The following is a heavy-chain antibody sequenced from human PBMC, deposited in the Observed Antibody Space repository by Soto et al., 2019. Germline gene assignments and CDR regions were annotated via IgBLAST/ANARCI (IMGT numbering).Heavy chain of an antibody. V-gene: IGHV3-48*02. CDR3: AGDVHYAFDS. CDR1: GFTFSSYS. D-gene: IGHD4-17*01. J-gene: IGHJ5*01. Sequence: GGSLRLSCAVSGFTFSSYSMNWVRQAPGKGLEWVSYISGSSSPIYYADSVKGRFTISRDNAKNSLYLQVNSLRDEDTAVYYCAGDVHYAFDSWGQGTLVTVSS. CDR2: ISGSSSPI.